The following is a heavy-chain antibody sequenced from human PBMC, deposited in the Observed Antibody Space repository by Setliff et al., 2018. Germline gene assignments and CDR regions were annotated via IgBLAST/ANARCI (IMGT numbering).Heavy chain of an antibody. CDR3: ARERGSYGKLYYYYGMDV. CDR1: GFTFSDCA. J-gene: IGHJ6*02. V-gene: IGHV3-30-3*01. CDR2: VSYDGNYK. D-gene: IGHD1-26*01. Sequence: PGGSLRLSCAASGFTFSDCAMHWVRQAPGKGLEWVAVVSYDGNYKYYVDSVKGRFTISRDNAKNSLYLQMNSLRAEDTAVYYCARERGSYGKLYYYYGMDVWGQGTTVTVSS.